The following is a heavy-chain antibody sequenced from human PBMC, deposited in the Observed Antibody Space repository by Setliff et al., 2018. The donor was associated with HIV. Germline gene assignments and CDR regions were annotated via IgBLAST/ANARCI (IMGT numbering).Heavy chain of an antibody. CDR3: ARASTGYSSIWYRNGLTYYNYMDV. J-gene: IGHJ6*03. CDR1: GGFISSGGHY. CDR2: IYYSGST. D-gene: IGHD6-13*01. V-gene: IGHV4-31*03. Sequence: SETLSLTCSVSGGFISSGGHYWSWIRQHPGKGLEWIGYIYYSGSTYYNPSLKSRVIISVDTSKNHFSLKLASVTAADTAVFYCARASTGYSSIWYRNGLTYYNYMDVWGRGTKVTVS.